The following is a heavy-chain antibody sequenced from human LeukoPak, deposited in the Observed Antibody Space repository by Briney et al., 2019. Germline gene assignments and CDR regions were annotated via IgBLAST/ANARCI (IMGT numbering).Heavy chain of an antibody. CDR1: GFTFSTYW. J-gene: IGHJ4*02. D-gene: IGHD1-26*01. CDR2: IKEDGSEK. Sequence: GGSLRLSCAASGFTFSTYWMAWVRQAPGKGLQWVTHIKEDGSEKYYLDSVRGRFTIGRDDAKSSLYLQMTSLRAEDTALYYCVRAGWELDYWGQGTPVTVSS. CDR3: VRAGWELDY. V-gene: IGHV3-7*01.